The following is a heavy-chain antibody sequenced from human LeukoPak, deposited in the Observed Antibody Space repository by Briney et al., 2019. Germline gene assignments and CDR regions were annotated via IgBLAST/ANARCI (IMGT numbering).Heavy chain of an antibody. D-gene: IGHD3-3*01. V-gene: IGHV4-59*12. Sequence: SETLSLTCTVSGGSISSYYWSWIRQPPGKGLEWIGYIYCSGSTNYNPSLKSRVTISVDTSKNQFSLKLSSVTAADTAVYYCARGYNYDFWSGYPPHFDYWGQGTLVTVSS. CDR2: IYCSGST. CDR3: ARGYNYDFWSGYPPHFDY. CDR1: GGSISSYY. J-gene: IGHJ4*02.